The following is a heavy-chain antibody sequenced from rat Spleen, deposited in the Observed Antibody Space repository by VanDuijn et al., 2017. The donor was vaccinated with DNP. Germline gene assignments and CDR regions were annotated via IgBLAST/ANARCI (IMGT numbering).Heavy chain of an antibody. Sequence: EVQLVESGGGLVQPGRSLKLSCAASGFTFSDYYMAWVRQAPTKGLEWVAYISYDGGSTYYGDSVKGRFTISRDNAKSTLYLQMNSLRSEDMATYYCAREDYGGPYFDYWGQGVMVTVSS. CDR2: ISYDGGST. V-gene: IGHV5-22*01. J-gene: IGHJ2*01. CDR1: GFTFSDYY. D-gene: IGHD1-11*01. CDR3: AREDYGGPYFDY.